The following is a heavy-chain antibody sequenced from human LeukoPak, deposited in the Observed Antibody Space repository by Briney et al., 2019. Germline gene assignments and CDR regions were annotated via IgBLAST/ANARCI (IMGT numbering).Heavy chain of an antibody. CDR1: GGSISSYY. Sequence: SSETLSLTCTVSGGSISSYYWSWIRQPAGKGLEWIGRIYTSGSTNYNPSLKSRVTMSVDTSKNQFSLRLSSVNAADTAVYFCAREGTSGGLNWLDPWGQGTLVTVS. J-gene: IGHJ5*02. V-gene: IGHV4-4*07. D-gene: IGHD3-10*01. CDR3: AREGTSGGLNWLDP. CDR2: IYTSGST.